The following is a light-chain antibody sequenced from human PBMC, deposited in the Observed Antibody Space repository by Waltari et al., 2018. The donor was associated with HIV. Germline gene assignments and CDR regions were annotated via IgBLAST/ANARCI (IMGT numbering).Light chain of an antibody. CDR2: EVS. CDR1: SSDIGGYNY. V-gene: IGLV2-8*01. Sequence: QSALTQPPSASGSPGQSVTISCIGTSSDIGGYNYVPWYQQHPGKAPKLMIYEVSKRPSGVPDRFSGSKSGNTASLTVAGLQAEDEADYYCSSFAGSNNLGVFGGGTKLTVL. J-gene: IGLJ3*02. CDR3: SSFAGSNNLGV.